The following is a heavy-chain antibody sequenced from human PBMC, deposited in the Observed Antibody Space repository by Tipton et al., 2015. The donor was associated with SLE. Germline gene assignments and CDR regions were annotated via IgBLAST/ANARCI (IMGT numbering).Heavy chain of an antibody. J-gene: IGHJ4*02. CDR3: ARRQLCLD. Sequence: TLSLTCAVSGDSSRSHYWSWIRQPPGKGPEWIGYVFYSGSPYYNPSLKSRVTISVDTSKNQFSLILTYVTAADTAVYFCARRQLCLDWGQGTLVTVSS. D-gene: IGHD5-18*01. CDR2: VFYSGSP. CDR1: GDSSRSHY. V-gene: IGHV4-59*08.